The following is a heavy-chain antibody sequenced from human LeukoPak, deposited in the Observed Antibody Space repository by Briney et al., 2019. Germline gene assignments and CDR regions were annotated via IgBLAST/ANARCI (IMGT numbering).Heavy chain of an antibody. CDR2: INWNGGST. V-gene: IGHV3-20*04. J-gene: IGHJ4*02. Sequence: GGSLRLSCAASGFTFDDYGMSWVRQAPGKGLEWVSGINWNGGSTGYADSVKGRFTISRDNAKNSLYLQMNSLRAEDTALYYCAREEGSGYYRLYYFDYWGQGTLVTISS. D-gene: IGHD3-22*01. CDR1: GFTFDDYG. CDR3: AREEGSGYYRLYYFDY.